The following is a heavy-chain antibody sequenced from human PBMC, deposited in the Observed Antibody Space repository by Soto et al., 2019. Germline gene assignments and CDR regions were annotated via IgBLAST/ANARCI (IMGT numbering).Heavy chain of an antibody. V-gene: IGHV1-18*01. CDR2: ISAYNGNT. D-gene: IGHD6-19*01. CDR3: ARDDITVAGNFEY. CDR1: GYTYFYYG. J-gene: IGHJ4*02. Sequence: ASVKVSCKASGYTYFYYGISWVRQAPGQGLEWMGWISAYNGNTNHAQKLQGRVTMTTDTSTSTAYMELRSLSSDDTAVYYCARDDITVAGNFEYWGQGTLVTVSS.